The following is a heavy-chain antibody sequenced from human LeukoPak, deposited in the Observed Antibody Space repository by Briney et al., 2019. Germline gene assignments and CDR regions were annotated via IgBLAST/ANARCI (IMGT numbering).Heavy chain of an antibody. Sequence: PSETLSLTCTVSGGSISRYYWSWIRQPAGKGLEWIGRIYTSGSTNYNPSLKSRVTMSVDTSKNQFSLKLSSVTAADTAVYYCARDRKYSSGWFNFDYWGQGTLVTVSS. D-gene: IGHD6-19*01. CDR3: ARDRKYSSGWFNFDY. CDR2: IYTSGST. V-gene: IGHV4-4*07. CDR1: GGSISRYY. J-gene: IGHJ4*02.